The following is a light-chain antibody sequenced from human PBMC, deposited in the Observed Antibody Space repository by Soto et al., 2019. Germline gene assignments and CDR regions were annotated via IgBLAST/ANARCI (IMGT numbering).Light chain of an antibody. V-gene: IGLV2-14*01. Sequence: QSVLTQPASASGTPGQSITIACTGTSSDVGGYNFVSWYQQHPGKAPKLMIYDVTIRPSGVSSRFSGSKSGNTASLTISGLQAEDEADYYCSSYTSSSTLVFGTGTKLTVL. CDR1: SSDVGGYNF. J-gene: IGLJ1*01. CDR2: DVT. CDR3: SSYTSSSTLV.